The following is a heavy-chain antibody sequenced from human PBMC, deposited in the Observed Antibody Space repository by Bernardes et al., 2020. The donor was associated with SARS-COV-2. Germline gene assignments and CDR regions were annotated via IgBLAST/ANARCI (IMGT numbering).Heavy chain of an antibody. D-gene: IGHD3-10*01. CDR3: ATTMPGESFDS. J-gene: IGHJ4*02. Sequence: SETLSLTCTVSSGSIGDYYWSWIRQSPGKGLEWIVYISNSGSTYSNPSLKSRVTISVDTSNNQVSLKLNSVTAADAAVYYCATTMPGESFDSWGQGSLVTVSS. CDR1: SGSIGDYY. V-gene: IGHV4-59*01. CDR2: ISNSGST.